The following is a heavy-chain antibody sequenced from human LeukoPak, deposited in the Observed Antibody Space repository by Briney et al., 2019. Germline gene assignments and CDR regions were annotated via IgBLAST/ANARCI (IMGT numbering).Heavy chain of an antibody. Sequence: ASVKVSCKASGYTFTSYGISWVRQAPGQGLEWMGWIRAYNGNTNYAQKLQGRVTMTTDTSTSTAYMELRSLRSDDTAVYYCARVGGDQGLLWFGEFYYYYYMDVWGKGTTVTVSS. J-gene: IGHJ6*03. CDR1: GYTFTSYG. CDR3: ARVGGDQGLLWFGEFYYYYYMDV. D-gene: IGHD3-10*01. CDR2: IRAYNGNT. V-gene: IGHV1-18*01.